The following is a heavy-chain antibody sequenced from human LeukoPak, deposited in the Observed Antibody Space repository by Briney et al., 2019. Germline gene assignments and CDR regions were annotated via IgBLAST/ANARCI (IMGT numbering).Heavy chain of an antibody. Sequence: PGGSLRLSYAASGFTFGNYAMSWVRQAPGKGLEWVSGASDSGRSTYYADSVQGRFIISRDNSKNTLYLQMNSLRVEDTAAYFCAQNQWEFPAWGQGTLVTVSS. J-gene: IGHJ5*02. D-gene: IGHD1-26*01. CDR2: ASDSGRST. V-gene: IGHV3-23*01. CDR3: AQNQWEFPA. CDR1: GFTFGNYA.